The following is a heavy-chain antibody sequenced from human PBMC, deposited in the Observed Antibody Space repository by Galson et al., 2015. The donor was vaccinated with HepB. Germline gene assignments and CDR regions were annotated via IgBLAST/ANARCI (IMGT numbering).Heavy chain of an antibody. J-gene: IGHJ4*02. Sequence: SLRLSCAASGFTLSRYAMSWVRQAPGKGLEWVSAISGSGGSTYYADSVKGRFTISRDNSKNTLYLQMNSLRAEDTAVYYCAKDKNIVVEYQGFDYWGQGTLVTVSS. D-gene: IGHD2-15*01. CDR3: AKDKNIVVEYQGFDY. CDR1: GFTLSRYA. CDR2: ISGSGGST. V-gene: IGHV3-23*01.